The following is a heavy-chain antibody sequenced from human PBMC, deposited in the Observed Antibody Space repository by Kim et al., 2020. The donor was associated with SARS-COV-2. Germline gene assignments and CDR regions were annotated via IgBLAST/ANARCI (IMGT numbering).Heavy chain of an antibody. CDR1: GGSISSSNW. CDR2: IYHSGST. Sequence: SETLSLTCAVSGGSISSSNWWSWVRQPPGKGLEWIGEIYHSGSTNYNPSLKSRVTISVDKSKNQFSLKLSSVTAADTAVYYCARALVVPAAPPTPYYYYGMDGWGQGTTVTVSS. J-gene: IGHJ6*02. D-gene: IGHD2-2*01. CDR3: ARALVVPAAPPTPYYYYGMDG. V-gene: IGHV4-4*02.